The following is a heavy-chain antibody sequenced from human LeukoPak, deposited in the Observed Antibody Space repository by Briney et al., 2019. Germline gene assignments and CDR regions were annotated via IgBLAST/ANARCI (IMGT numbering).Heavy chain of an antibody. CDR1: GFTFSSYG. J-gene: IGHJ4*02. CDR2: ISYDGSNK. V-gene: IGHV3-33*05. Sequence: GGSLRLSCAASGFTFSSYGIHWVRQAPGKGLEWVAVISYDGSNKYYADSVKGRFTISRDNSKNTLYLQMNSLRAEDTAVYYCARDFSLQLFDYWGQGTLVTVFS. D-gene: IGHD5-24*01. CDR3: ARDFSLQLFDY.